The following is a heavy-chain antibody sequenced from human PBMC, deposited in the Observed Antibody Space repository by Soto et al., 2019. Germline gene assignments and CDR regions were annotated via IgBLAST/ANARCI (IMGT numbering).Heavy chain of an antibody. CDR3: ARGEEYSEDSYYYYGMDV. D-gene: IGHD4-4*01. J-gene: IGHJ6*02. CDR1: GGTFSSYA. Sequence: ASVKVSCKASGGTFSSYAISWVRQAPGQGLEWMGGIIPIFGTANYAQKFQGRVTITADKSTSTAYMELSSLRSEDTAVYYCARGEEYSEDSYYYYGMDVWGQGTKVTVS. V-gene: IGHV1-69*06. CDR2: IIPIFGTA.